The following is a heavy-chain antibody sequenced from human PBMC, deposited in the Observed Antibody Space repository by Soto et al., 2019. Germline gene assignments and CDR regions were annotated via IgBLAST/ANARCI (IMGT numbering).Heavy chain of an antibody. CDR1: GGSISSGGYS. J-gene: IGHJ4*02. V-gene: IGHV4-31*03. CDR3: ARDQGDLLGFYDY. Sequence: QVQLQESGPGLVKPSQTLSLTCSVSGGSISSGGYSWGWIRQLPGKGLEWIGSIYYSGSTYSNPSLKSRVTISVDTSKNHFSLKLSSVTAADTAVYYCARDQGDLLGFYDYWGKGTLVTVSS. D-gene: IGHD1-26*01. CDR2: IYYSGST.